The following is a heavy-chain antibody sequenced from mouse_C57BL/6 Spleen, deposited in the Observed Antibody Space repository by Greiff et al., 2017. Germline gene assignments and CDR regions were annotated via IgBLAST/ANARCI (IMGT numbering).Heavy chain of an antibody. Sequence: DVKLQESGPGLVKPSQSLSLTCSVTGYSITSGYYWNWIRQFPGNKLEWMGYISYDGSNNYNPSLKNRISITRDTSKNQFFLKLNSVTTEDTATYYCAREGGYDGYYDWGQGTTLTVSS. J-gene: IGHJ2*01. CDR1: GYSITSGYY. CDR3: AREGGYDGYYD. CDR2: ISYDGSN. V-gene: IGHV3-6*01. D-gene: IGHD2-3*01.